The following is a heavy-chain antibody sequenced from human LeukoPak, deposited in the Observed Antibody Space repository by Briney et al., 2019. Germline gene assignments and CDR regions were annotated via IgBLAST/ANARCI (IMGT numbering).Heavy chain of an antibody. CDR2: ISSSGSTI. CDR1: GFTFSSYW. J-gene: IGHJ3*02. V-gene: IGHV3-48*04. CDR3: ARASYYYDSSGYLSDAFDI. Sequence: GGSLRLSCAASGFTFSSYWMSWVRQAPGKGLEWVSYISSSGSTIYYADSVKGRFTISRDNAKNSLYLQMNSLRAEDTAVYYCARASYYYDSSGYLSDAFDIWGQGTMVTVSS. D-gene: IGHD3-22*01.